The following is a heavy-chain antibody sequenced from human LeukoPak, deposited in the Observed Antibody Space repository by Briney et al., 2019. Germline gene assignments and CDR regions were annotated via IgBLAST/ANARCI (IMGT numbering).Heavy chain of an antibody. D-gene: IGHD3-10*01. J-gene: IGHJ3*01. CDR2: ISISSNTI. V-gene: IGHV3-48*01. Sequence: GGSLRLSCAASGFTFSDYNMHWVRQAPGTGLKWVSYISISSNTIYYADSVKCRFTISRDNAKKSLFLQMNSLRAEDTAVYYCSRDLGLPGVWGQGTVVTVSS. CDR1: GFTFSDYN. CDR3: SRDLGLPGV.